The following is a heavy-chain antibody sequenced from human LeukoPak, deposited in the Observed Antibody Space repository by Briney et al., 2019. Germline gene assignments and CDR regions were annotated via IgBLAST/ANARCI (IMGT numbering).Heavy chain of an antibody. CDR1: GGTFSSYA. CDR3: ARGLLSSGFIDY. Sequence: SVKVSCKAPGGTFSSYAISWVRQAPGQGLEWMGGIIPIFGTANYAQKFQGRVTITADESTSTAYMELSSLRSEDTAVYYCARGLLSSGFIDYWGQGTLVTVSS. CDR2: IIPIFGTA. J-gene: IGHJ4*02. V-gene: IGHV1-69*13. D-gene: IGHD6-19*01.